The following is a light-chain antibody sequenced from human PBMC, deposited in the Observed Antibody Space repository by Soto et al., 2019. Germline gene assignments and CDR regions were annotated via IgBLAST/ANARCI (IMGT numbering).Light chain of an antibody. CDR1: LSVGSN. CDR3: QQYSDWPPYT. Sequence: EIVMTPSPATLSVSPGERATLSCRASLSVGSNLAWYQQKPGQAPRLLIYSVSTRANGIPARFSGSGSGAEFTLTITSLQSKDLAIYYCQQYSDWPPYTFGQGTKVDIK. V-gene: IGKV3-15*01. CDR2: SVS. J-gene: IGKJ2*01.